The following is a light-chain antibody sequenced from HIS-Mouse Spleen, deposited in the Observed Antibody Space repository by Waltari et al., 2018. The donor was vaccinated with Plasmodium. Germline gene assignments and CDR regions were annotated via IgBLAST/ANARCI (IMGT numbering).Light chain of an antibody. J-gene: IGKJ2*01. CDR1: QSVGSSH. CDR2: GAY. V-gene: IGKV3D-7*01. Sequence: EIVMTQSPATLSLSPGERATLSCKASQSVGSSHLSWYQQKPRQAPRLLIYGAYTRATGIPARFSGSWSETDFTLTISSLQPVDFAVYYCQQDYNVPYTFGQGTKLEIK. CDR3: QQDYNVPYT.